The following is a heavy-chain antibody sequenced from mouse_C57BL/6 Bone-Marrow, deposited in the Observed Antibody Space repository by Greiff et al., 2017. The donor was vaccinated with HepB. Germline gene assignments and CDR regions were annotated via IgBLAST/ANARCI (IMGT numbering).Heavy chain of an antibody. Sequence: VQLQQPGAELVKPGASVKLSCKASGYTFTSYWMQWVKQRPGQGLEWIGEIDPSDSYTNYNQKFKGKATLTVDTSSSTDYMQLSSLTSEDSAVYYCARAVVPDYWGQGTTLTVSS. J-gene: IGHJ2*01. D-gene: IGHD1-1*01. V-gene: IGHV1-50*01. CDR1: GYTFTSYW. CDR3: ARAVVPDY. CDR2: IDPSDSYT.